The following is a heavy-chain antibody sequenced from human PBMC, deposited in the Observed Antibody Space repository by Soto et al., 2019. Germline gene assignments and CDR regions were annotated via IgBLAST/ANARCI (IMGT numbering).Heavy chain of an antibody. CDR3: ASGIAAADFYYYYGMDV. CDR2: INPNSGGT. CDR1: GYTFTGYY. Sequence: ASVKVSCKASGYTFTGYYMHWVRQAPGQGLEWMGWINPNSGGTNYAQKFQGWVTMTRDTSMSTAYMELSRLRSEDTAVYYCASGIAAADFYYYYGMDVWGQGTTVTVYS. V-gene: IGHV1-2*04. J-gene: IGHJ6*01. D-gene: IGHD6-13*01.